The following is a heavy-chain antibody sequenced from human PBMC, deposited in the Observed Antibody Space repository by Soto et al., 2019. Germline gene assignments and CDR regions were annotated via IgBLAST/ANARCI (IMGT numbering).Heavy chain of an antibody. CDR3: ARDSSSWYFFDY. CDR2: IIPLWGST. V-gene: IGHV1-69*13. Sequence: SVKVSCKASGGTLSSFAISWGRQAPGQGLEWIGGIIPLWGSTSYAQKFQGRVTITADESTNTAYTELNGLRSEDTAVYYCARDSSSWYFFDYWGQGTLVTVSS. J-gene: IGHJ4*02. CDR1: GGTLSSFA. D-gene: IGHD6-13*01.